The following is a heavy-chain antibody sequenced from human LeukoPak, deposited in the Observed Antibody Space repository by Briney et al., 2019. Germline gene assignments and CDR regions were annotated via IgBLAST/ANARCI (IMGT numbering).Heavy chain of an antibody. CDR2: ISSSGSTI. D-gene: IGHD5-12*01. CDR3: ARDRSGFSGYDFFDY. CDR1: GFPFSSYS. J-gene: IGHJ4*02. Sequence: GGTLRLSCAASGFPFSSYSMNWVRQAPGKGLEWVSYISSSGSTIYYADSVKGRFTISRDNAKNSLYLQMNSLRAEDTAVYYCARDRSGFSGYDFFDYWGQGTLVTVSS. V-gene: IGHV3-48*04.